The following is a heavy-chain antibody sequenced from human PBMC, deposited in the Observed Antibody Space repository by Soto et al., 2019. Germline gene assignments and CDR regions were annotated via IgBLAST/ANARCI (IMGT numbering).Heavy chain of an antibody. CDR3: ARRGSSSWYGY. CDR2: IDYSGSS. D-gene: IGHD6-13*01. J-gene: IGHJ4*02. CDR1: GGSISSSSYY. Sequence: QLQLQESGPGLVKPSETLSLTCTVSGGSISSSSYYWGWIRQPPGKGLEWIGSIDYSGSSDYNPSLKGRVTLSVDTSKNQFSLKLSSVTAADTAVYYCARRGSSSWYGYWGQGTLVTVSS. V-gene: IGHV4-39*01.